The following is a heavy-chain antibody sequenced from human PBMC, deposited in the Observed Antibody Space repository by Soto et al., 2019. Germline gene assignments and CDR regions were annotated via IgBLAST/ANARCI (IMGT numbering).Heavy chain of an antibody. CDR1: AYTFTSYG. CDR2: ISAYNGNT. V-gene: IGHV1-18*01. D-gene: IGHD2-15*01. J-gene: IGHJ4*02. Sequence: QVQLVQSGAEVKKPGASVNVSCKASAYTFTSYGISWVRQAPGQGLEWMGWISAYNGNTNYAQKLQGRVTMTTDTSTSTAYMELRSLRSYDTAVYHCARAMGSLRVVTEPFGYWGQGTLVTVSS. CDR3: ARAMGSLRVVTEPFGY.